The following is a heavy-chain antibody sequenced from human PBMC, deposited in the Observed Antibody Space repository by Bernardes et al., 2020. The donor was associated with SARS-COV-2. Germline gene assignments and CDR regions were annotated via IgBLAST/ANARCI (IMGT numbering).Heavy chain of an antibody. CDR3: ATLGGSYYNDPTDYGMDV. V-gene: IGHV3-9*01. CDR2: ISWNSGSI. CDR1: GFTFDDYA. Sequence: GGSLRLSCAASGFTFDDYAMHWVRQAPGKGLEWVSGISWNSGSIGYADSVKGRFTISRDNAKNSLYLQMNSLRAEDTALYYCATLGGSYYNDPTDYGMDVWGQGTTVTVSS. D-gene: IGHD3-10*01. J-gene: IGHJ6*02.